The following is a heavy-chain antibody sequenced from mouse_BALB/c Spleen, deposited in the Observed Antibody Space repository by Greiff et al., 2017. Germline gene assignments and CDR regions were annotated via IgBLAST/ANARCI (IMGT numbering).Heavy chain of an antibody. CDR1: GFSLTGYG. V-gene: IGHV2-6-7*01. J-gene: IGHJ1*01. CDR3: ARDGNERSYWYFDV. Sequence: VQLQQSGPGLVAPSQSLSITCTVSGFSLTGYGVNWVRQPPGKGLEWLGMIWGDGSTDYNSALKSRLSISKDNSKSQVFLKMNSLQTDDTARYYCARDGNERSYWYFDVWGAGTTVTVSS. CDR2: IWGDGST. D-gene: IGHD2-1*01.